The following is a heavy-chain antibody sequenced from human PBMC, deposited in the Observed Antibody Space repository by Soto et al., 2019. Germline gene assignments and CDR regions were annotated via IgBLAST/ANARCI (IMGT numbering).Heavy chain of an antibody. V-gene: IGHV3-74*01. D-gene: IGHD7-27*01. CDR3: ARETNWGPDY. Sequence: EVQLVESGGGLVQPGGSLRLSCAASGFTFNNYWMHWFRRGPGKGLVWVSRINFGGTSISYADSVKGRFTISRDNAKNTLFLQMNSLRADDTAVYYCARETNWGPDYWGQGTLVTVSS. CDR1: GFTFNNYW. J-gene: IGHJ4*02. CDR2: INFGGTSI.